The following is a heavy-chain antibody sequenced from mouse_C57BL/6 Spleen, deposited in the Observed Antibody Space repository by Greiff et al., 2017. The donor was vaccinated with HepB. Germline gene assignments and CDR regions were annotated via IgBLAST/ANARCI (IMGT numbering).Heavy chain of an antibody. J-gene: IGHJ4*01. CDR2: IYPGDGDT. CDR1: GYAFSSSW. D-gene: IGHD2-4*01. Sequence: VKLVESGPELVKPGASVKISCKASGYAFSSSWMNWVKQRPGKGLEWIGRIYPGDGDTNYNGKFKGKATLTADKSSSTAYMQLSSLTSEDSAVYFCARRIYYDYDEGYAMDYWGQGTSVTVSS. V-gene: IGHV1-82*01. CDR3: ARRIYYDYDEGYAMDY.